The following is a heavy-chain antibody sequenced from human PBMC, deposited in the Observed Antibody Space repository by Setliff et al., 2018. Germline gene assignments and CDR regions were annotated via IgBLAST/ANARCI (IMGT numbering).Heavy chain of an antibody. CDR1: GGSISSGDYY. D-gene: IGHD6-13*01. CDR2: IYYSGST. CDR3: AKQGSYYYYMDV. V-gene: IGHV4-30-4*08. J-gene: IGHJ6*03. Sequence: PSETLSLTCTVSGGSISSGDYYWSWIRQPPGKGLEWIGYIYYSGSTYYNPSLKSRVTISMDTSKNQFSLKVSSVTAADTAVYYCAKQGSYYYYMDVWGKGTTVTVSS.